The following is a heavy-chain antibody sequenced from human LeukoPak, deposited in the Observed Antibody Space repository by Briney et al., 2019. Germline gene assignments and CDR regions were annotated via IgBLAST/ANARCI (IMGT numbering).Heavy chain of an antibody. CDR3: AKMGVGSIYDAFDI. V-gene: IGHV3-23*01. CDR2: ISGSGGTT. D-gene: IGHD2-2*01. CDR1: GFTFNSYA. J-gene: IGHJ3*02. Sequence: GGSLRLSCAVSGFTFNSYAMGWVRQAPGKGLHWVSAISGSGGTTYYADSVKGRFTISRNNSKNTLWLLMSSLRAEDTALYYCAKMGVGSIYDAFDIWGQGTMVTVSS.